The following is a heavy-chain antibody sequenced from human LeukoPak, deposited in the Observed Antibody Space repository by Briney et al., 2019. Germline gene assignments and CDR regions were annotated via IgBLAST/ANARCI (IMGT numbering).Heavy chain of an antibody. J-gene: IGHJ4*02. V-gene: IGHV1-46*01. CDR2: INPSGGST. CDR3: AAKSGSYGFDY. Sequence: ASVKVSCKASGYTFTSYYMHWVRQAPGRGLEWMGIINPSGGSTSYAQKFQGRVTMTEDTSTDTAYMELSSLRSEDTAVYYCAAKSGSYGFDYWGQGTLVTVSS. CDR1: GYTFTSYY. D-gene: IGHD1-26*01.